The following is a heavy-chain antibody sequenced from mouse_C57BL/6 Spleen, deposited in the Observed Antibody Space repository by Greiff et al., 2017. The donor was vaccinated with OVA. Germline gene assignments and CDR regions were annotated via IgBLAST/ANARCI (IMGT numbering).Heavy chain of an antibody. J-gene: IGHJ2*01. CDR2: INPGSGGT. CDR1: GYAFTNYL. CDR3: ARRDYGSSPYFDY. Sequence: QVQLQQSGAELVRPGTSVKVSCKASGYAFTNYLIEWVKQRPGQGLEWIGVINPGSGGTNYNEKFKGKATLTADKSSSTAYMQLSSLTSEDSAVYFCARRDYGSSPYFDYWGQGTTLTVSS. D-gene: IGHD1-1*01. V-gene: IGHV1-54*01.